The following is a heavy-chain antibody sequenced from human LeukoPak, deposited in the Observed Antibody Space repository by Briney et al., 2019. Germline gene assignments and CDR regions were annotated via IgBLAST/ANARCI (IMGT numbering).Heavy chain of an antibody. D-gene: IGHD5-18*01. Sequence: GGSLRLSCAASGFSFSGYYMSWLRQAPGKGLEWISHISGSGHTIYYADSVKGRFTISRDNAKNSLYLQMNSLRAEDTAVYYCARGSHTAMVFKYYYYYMDVWGKGTTVTISS. CDR1: GFSFSGYY. CDR2: ISGSGHTI. J-gene: IGHJ6*03. V-gene: IGHV3-11*04. CDR3: ARGSHTAMVFKYYYYYMDV.